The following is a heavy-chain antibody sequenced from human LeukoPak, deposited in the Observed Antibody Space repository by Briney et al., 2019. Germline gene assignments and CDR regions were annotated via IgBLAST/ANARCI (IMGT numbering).Heavy chain of an antibody. D-gene: IGHD2-8*01. CDR1: DGSISNYF. CDR3: ARHGRMVIMSKFSTGIDQ. CDR2: IYYTGMT. J-gene: IGHJ4*02. V-gene: IGHV4-59*08. Sequence: SETLSLTCTVPDGSISNYFWSWIRQPPGKGLEWIGYIYYTGMTNSNPSLKSRVTISMDTSKNQFSLNLRSVTAADTAIYYCARHGRMVIMSKFSTGIDQWGQGTLVTVAS.